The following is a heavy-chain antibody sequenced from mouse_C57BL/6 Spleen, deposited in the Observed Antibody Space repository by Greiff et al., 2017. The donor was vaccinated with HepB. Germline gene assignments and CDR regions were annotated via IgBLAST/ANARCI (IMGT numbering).Heavy chain of an antibody. D-gene: IGHD2-5*01. CDR1: GYAFSSSW. J-gene: IGHJ3*01. V-gene: IGHV1-82*01. CDR2: IYPGDGDT. CDR3: DRGGTLSKYGWFAY. Sequence: VQLQESGPELVKPGASVKISCKASGYAFSSSWMNWVKQRPGKGLGWIGRIYPGDGDTNYNWKFKGKATLTADKSAMPAYMQHRSLTSEDSAVYFCDRGGTLSKYGWFAYWGQGTLVTVSS.